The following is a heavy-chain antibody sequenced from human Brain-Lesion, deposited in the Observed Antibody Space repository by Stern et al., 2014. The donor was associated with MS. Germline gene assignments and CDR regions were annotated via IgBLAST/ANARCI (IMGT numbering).Heavy chain of an antibody. D-gene: IGHD1-26*01. CDR2: FDPEDGET. CDR3: ATLSPGAGGNYYRHFDY. Sequence: VQLVQSGAEVMKPGASVKVSCKVSGYTLSELFMHWVRQAPRKGLEWVGGFDPEDGETIYAQKFQGRFTMTGDNSKNTLYMELSSLRSEDTAVYYCATLSPGAGGNYYRHFDYWGQGTLVTVSS. J-gene: IGHJ4*02. V-gene: IGHV1-24*01. CDR1: GYTLSELF.